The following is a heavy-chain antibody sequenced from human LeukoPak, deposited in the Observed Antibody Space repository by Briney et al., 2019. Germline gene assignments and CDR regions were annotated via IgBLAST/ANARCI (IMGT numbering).Heavy chain of an antibody. J-gene: IGHJ4*02. V-gene: IGHV4-34*01. CDR3: ASIAVYSYVDY. CDR2: INHSGST. D-gene: IGHD5-18*01. Sequence: SETLSLTCAVYGGSFSGYYWSWIRQPPGKGLEWIGEINHSGSTNYNPSLKSRVTISVDTSKNQFSLKLSSVTAADTAVYYRASIAVYSYVDYWGQGTLVTVSS. CDR1: GGSFSGYY.